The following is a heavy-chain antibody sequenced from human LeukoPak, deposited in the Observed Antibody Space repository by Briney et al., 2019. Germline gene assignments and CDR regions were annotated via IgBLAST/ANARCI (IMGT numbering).Heavy chain of an antibody. Sequence: GGSLRLSCAASGFTFSSYGMHWVRQAPGKGLEWVAVIWYDGSNKYYADSVKGRFTIPRDNSKNTLYLQMNSLRAEDTAVYYCVNEQQLTFDYWGQGTLVTVSS. CDR3: VNEQQLTFDY. CDR2: IWYDGSNK. V-gene: IGHV3-30*02. CDR1: GFTFSSYG. D-gene: IGHD6-13*01. J-gene: IGHJ4*02.